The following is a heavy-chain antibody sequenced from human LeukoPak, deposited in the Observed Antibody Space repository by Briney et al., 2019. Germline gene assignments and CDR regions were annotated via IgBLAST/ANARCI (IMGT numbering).Heavy chain of an antibody. D-gene: IGHD5-24*01. V-gene: IGHV1-69*06. CDR1: GGTFSIYA. CDR3: ARDQPTIRFPYFDY. CDR2: IIPIFGTA. Sequence: GASVTVSCKSSGGTFSIYAISWVRQAPGQGLEWMGRIIPIFGTANYAQKFQGRVTITADKSTSTAYMELSSLRSEDTAVYYCARDQPTIRFPYFDYWGQGTLVTVSS. J-gene: IGHJ4*02.